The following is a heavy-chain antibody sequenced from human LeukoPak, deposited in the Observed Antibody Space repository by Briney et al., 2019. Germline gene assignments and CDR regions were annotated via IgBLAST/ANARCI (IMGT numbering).Heavy chain of an antibody. CDR3: ARAVQVTTGGLFDY. Sequence: ASVKVSCKASGGTFNNYAISWVRQAPGQGLEWMGGIIPIFDTANYAQKFQGRVTITADKSTSTAYMELSSLRSEDTAVYYWARAVQVTTGGLFDYWGQGTLVTVSS. V-gene: IGHV1-69*06. CDR1: GGTFNNYA. D-gene: IGHD4-17*01. J-gene: IGHJ4*02. CDR2: IIPIFDTA.